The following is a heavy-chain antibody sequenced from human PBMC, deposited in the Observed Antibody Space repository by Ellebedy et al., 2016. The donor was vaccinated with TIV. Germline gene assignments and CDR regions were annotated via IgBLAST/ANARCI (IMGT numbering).Heavy chain of an antibody. CDR1: GFTFNRYG. CDR2: VSYDGRNE. Sequence: GESLKISCAASGFTFNRYGMHWVRQAPGKGLEWVAVVSYDGRNENYADSVKGRFTISRDSSKNTVDLQMNSLRPEDSAVSYFAKNRTSGDGYRVFDQWGQGTLVTVSS. D-gene: IGHD5-18*01. J-gene: IGHJ4*02. V-gene: IGHV3-30*18. CDR3: AKNRTSGDGYRVFDQ.